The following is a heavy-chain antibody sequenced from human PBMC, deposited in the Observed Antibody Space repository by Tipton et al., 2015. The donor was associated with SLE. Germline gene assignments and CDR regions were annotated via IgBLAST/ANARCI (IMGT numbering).Heavy chain of an antibody. Sequence: TLSLTCTVSGGSISSYYWSWIRQPPGRGLEWIGYIYYSGSTNYNPSLKSRVTISVDTSKNQFSLRLTSVTAADTAVYYCATELFRGYTSGWGPDYWGQGTLVTFFS. CDR1: GGSISSYY. CDR3: ATELFRGYTSGWGPDY. V-gene: IGHV4-59*12. CDR2: IYYSGST. D-gene: IGHD6-19*01. J-gene: IGHJ4*02.